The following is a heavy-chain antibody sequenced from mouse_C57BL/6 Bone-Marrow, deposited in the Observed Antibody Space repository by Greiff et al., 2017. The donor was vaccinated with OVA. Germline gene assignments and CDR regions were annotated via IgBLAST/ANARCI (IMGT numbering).Heavy chain of an antibody. CDR1: GFSLTSYG. D-gene: IGHD1-1*01. Sequence: VKLVESGPGLVQPSQSLSITCTVSGFSLTSYGVHWVRQSPGKGLEWLGVIWSGGSTDYNAAFISRLSISKDNSKSQVFFKMNSLQADDTAIYYCARNSGATVVAKNAMDYWGQGTSVTVSS. V-gene: IGHV2-2*01. CDR3: ARNSGATVVAKNAMDY. J-gene: IGHJ4*01. CDR2: IWSGGST.